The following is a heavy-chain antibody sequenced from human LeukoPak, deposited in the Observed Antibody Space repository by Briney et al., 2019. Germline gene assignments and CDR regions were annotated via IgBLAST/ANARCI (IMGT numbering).Heavy chain of an antibody. D-gene: IGHD2-8*01. CDR3: ARDLGNCSNGVCYADF. Sequence: GGSLRLSCAGSGFTFTDYYMTWIRQAPGKGLEWVSHVSGSGSAIYYADSVRGRSTISRDNAKNSLYLQMNDLRAEDTAVYYCARDLGNCSNGVCYADFWGQGTLVTVSS. J-gene: IGHJ4*02. CDR2: VSGSGSAI. V-gene: IGHV3-11*04. CDR1: GFTFTDYY.